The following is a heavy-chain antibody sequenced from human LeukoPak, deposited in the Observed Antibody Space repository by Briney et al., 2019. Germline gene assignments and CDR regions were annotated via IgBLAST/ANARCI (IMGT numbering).Heavy chain of an antibody. V-gene: IGHV4-59*01. D-gene: IGHD5-24*01. CDR1: GGSISDYY. CDR3: ATFRDGYNFD. CDR2: PYYSGNT. J-gene: IGHJ4*02. Sequence: SETLSLTCSVSGGSISDYYWNWIRQPPGKGLEWLGYPYYSGNTYYNPSLKSRVTISVDTSKNQFSLNLSSVTAADTAVYYCATFRDGYNFDWGQGTLVTVSS.